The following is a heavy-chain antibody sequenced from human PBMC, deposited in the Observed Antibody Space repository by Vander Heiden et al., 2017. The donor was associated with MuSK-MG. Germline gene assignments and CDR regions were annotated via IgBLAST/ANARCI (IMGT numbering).Heavy chain of an antibody. D-gene: IGHD3-3*01. CDR3: ARGRGGWSGYDY. Sequence: EVQVVESGGGLIQPGGSLRLSCAASGFTVSSTYMSWVRQAPGKGLEWVSVIYSGGSTYYADAVKGRFTISRDNSENTLYLQMKSLRADDTAVYYCARGRGGWSGYDYWGRGTLVTVSS. CDR2: IYSGGST. V-gene: IGHV3-53*01. CDR1: GFTVSSTY. J-gene: IGHJ4*02.